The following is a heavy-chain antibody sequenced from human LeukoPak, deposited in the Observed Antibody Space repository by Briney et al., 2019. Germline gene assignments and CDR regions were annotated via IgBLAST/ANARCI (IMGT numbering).Heavy chain of an antibody. Sequence: SETLSLTCAVYGGSFSGYYWSWIRQPPGKGLEWIGEINHSGSTNYNPSLKSRVTISVDTSKNQFSLKLSSATAADTAVYYCARSGGRYWGQGTLVTVSS. D-gene: IGHD2-15*01. CDR3: ARSGGRY. CDR2: INHSGST. J-gene: IGHJ4*02. V-gene: IGHV4-34*01. CDR1: GGSFSGYY.